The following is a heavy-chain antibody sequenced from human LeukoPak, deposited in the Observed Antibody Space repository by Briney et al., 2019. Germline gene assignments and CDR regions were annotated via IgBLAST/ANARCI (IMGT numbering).Heavy chain of an antibody. CDR1: GFTFDDYA. D-gene: IGHD5-18*01. CDR2: ISWNSGSI. V-gene: IGHV3-9*01. CDR3: AKGTAMVTKFDY. J-gene: IGHJ4*02. Sequence: GRSLRLSCAASGFTFDDYAMHWVRQAPGKGLEWVSGISWNSGSIGYADSVKGRFTISRDNAKNSLYLQMNSLRAEDTALYYCAKGTAMVTKFDYWGQGTLVTVSS.